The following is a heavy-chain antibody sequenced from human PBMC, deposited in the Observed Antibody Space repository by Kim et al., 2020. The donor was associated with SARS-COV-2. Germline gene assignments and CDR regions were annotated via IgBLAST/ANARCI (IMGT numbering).Heavy chain of an antibody. V-gene: IGHV3-66*01. Sequence: YYADPEKGRFTISSERSKNTVYTQMNSLRYEDTGLYYCARGVCWRAGYIDHWGQGTLVTVAS. J-gene: IGHJ5*02. CDR3: ARGVCWRAGYIDH. D-gene: IGHD6-13*01.